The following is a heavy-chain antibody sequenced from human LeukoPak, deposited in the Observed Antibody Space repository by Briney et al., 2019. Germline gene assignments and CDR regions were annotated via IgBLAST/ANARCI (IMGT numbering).Heavy chain of an antibody. CDR3: ARDPGYSSGWSYVDY. J-gene: IGHJ4*02. V-gene: IGHV1-69*06. CDR2: IIPIFGTA. CDR1: GGTFSSYA. Sequence: ASVKVSCKASGGTFSSYAISWVRQAPGQGLEWMGGIIPIFGTANYAQKFQGRVTITADKSTSTAYMELSSLRSEDTAVYYCARDPGYSSGWSYVDYWGQGTLVTVSS. D-gene: IGHD6-19*01.